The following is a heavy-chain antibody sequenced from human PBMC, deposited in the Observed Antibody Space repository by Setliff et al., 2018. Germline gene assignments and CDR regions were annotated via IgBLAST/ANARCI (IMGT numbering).Heavy chain of an antibody. Sequence: PSETLSLTCAVYGGSFSGYYWSWIRQPPGKGLEWIGEINHSGSTNYNPSLKSRVTISVDTSKNQFSLKLSSVTAADTAVYYCARKSRNIVVVPAAVIYYYYYYMDVWGKGTTGTVSS. CDR1: GGSFSGYY. CDR2: INHSGST. V-gene: IGHV4-34*01. J-gene: IGHJ6*03. CDR3: ARKSRNIVVVPAAVIYYYYYYMDV. D-gene: IGHD2-2*01.